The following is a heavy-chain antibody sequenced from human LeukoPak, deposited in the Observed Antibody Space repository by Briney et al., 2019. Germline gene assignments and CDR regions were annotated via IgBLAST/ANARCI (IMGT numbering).Heavy chain of an antibody. CDR1: GGSISSYY. CDR2: IYTSGST. V-gene: IGHV4-4*07. D-gene: IGHD3-10*01. J-gene: IGHJ6*03. Sequence: SETLSLTCTVSGGSISSYYWSWIRQPAGKGLEWIGRIYTSGSTNYNPSLKSRVTMSVDTSKNQFSLKLSSVTAADTAVYYCARSSYSITMVRGVRYYYYMDVWGKGTTVTISS. CDR3: ARSSYSITMVRGVRYYYYMDV.